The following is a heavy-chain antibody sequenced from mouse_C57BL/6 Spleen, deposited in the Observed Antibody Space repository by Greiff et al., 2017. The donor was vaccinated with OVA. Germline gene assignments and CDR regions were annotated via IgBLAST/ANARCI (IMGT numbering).Heavy chain of an antibody. CDR2: IRSKSSNYAT. D-gene: IGHD5-1-1*01. CDR1: GFTFNTYA. V-gene: IGHV10-3*01. J-gene: IGHJ1*03. Sequence: EVMLVESGGGLVQPKGSLKLSCAASGFTFNTYAMHWVRQAPGKGLEWVARIRSKSSNYATYYADSVKDRFTISRDDSQSMLYLQMNNLKTEDTAMCYGVRENNYDWYFDVWGTGTTVTVSS. CDR3: VRENNYDWYFDV.